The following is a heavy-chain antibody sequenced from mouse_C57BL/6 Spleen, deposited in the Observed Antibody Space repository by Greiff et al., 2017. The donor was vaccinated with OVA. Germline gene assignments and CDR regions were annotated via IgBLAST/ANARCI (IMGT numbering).Heavy chain of an antibody. CDR2: INPNNGGT. Sequence: EVQLQQSGPELVKPGASVKISCKASGYTFTDYYMNWVKQSHGKSLEWIGDINPNNGGTSYNQKFKGKATLTVDKSSSTAYMELRSLTSEDSAVYYCARYHGSSPAWFAYWGQGTLVTVSA. V-gene: IGHV1-26*01. CDR3: ARYHGSSPAWFAY. CDR1: GYTFTDYY. J-gene: IGHJ3*01. D-gene: IGHD1-1*01.